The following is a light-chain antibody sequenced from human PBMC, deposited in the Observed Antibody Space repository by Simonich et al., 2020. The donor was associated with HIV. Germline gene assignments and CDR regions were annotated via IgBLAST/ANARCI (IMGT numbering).Light chain of an antibody. J-gene: IGKJ1*01. CDR2: KAS. V-gene: IGKV1-5*03. CDR3: QHYNSYRT. CDR1: QSISSW. Sequence: DIQMTQSPSTLSASVGYRVTIHCRASQSISSWLDWYQQKPGKAPKLLIYKASSLESGVPSRFSGSGSGTEFTLTISSLQPDDFATYHCQHYNSYRTFGQGTKVEIK.